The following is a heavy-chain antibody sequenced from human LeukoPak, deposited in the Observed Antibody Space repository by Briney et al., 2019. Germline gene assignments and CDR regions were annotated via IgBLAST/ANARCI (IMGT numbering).Heavy chain of an antibody. D-gene: IGHD6-13*01. J-gene: IGHJ5*02. CDR3: ARRDSSWYGASNWFDP. V-gene: IGHV1-3*01. CDR1: GYTFSSYA. Sequence: ASVKVSCKASGYTFSSYAMHWVRQAPGQRLECMGWINAGNGNTKYSQKFQVRVTITRDTSASTAYMELSSLTSEDTAVYYCARRDSSWYGASNWFDPWGQGTLVTVSS. CDR2: INAGNGNT.